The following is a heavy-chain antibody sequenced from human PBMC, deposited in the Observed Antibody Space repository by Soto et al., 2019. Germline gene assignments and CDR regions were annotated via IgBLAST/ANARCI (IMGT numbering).Heavy chain of an antibody. J-gene: IGHJ4*02. D-gene: IGHD3-22*01. CDR1: GYTFTSYG. CDR2: ISAYNGNT. CDR3: ARDGWEDDSSGYYFIDY. Sequence: QVQLVQSGAEVKKPGASVKVSCKASGYTFTSYGISWVRQAPGQGLEWMGWISAYNGNTNYAQKLQGRVTMTTDTSTSTAYVELRSLRSDDTAVYYCARDGWEDDSSGYYFIDYWGQGTLVTVSS. V-gene: IGHV1-18*01.